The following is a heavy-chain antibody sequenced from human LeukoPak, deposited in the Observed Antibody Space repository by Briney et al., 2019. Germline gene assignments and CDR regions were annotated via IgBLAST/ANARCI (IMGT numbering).Heavy chain of an antibody. V-gene: IGHV3-23*01. Sequence: GGSLRLSCVASGLRVRSYAMNWIRHAPGKGLECISTISDDSSFTYYADSVKGRSAISSDDSKNTLYLQMNNLKVEDTAVYYCAKGRCSGVGCVSFHSWGQGALVTVSS. CDR1: GLRVRSYA. CDR2: ISDDSSFT. D-gene: IGHD2-15*01. CDR3: AKGRCSGVGCVSFHS. J-gene: IGHJ4*02.